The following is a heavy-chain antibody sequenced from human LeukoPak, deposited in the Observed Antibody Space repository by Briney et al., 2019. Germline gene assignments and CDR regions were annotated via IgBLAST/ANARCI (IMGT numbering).Heavy chain of an antibody. CDR2: VHLDGRT. D-gene: IGHD6-25*01. J-gene: IGHJ4*02. CDR3: AREGGFYRPLDY. V-gene: IGHV4-4*02. CDR1: GGSVSSTNR. Sequence: SETLSLTCGVSGGSVSSTNRWTWIRQPPGKGLEWIGEVHLDGRTNFNPSLKSRLTMSVDLSENHVSLKLTSVTAADTAVYYCAREGGFYRPLDYSGQGTLVSVSS.